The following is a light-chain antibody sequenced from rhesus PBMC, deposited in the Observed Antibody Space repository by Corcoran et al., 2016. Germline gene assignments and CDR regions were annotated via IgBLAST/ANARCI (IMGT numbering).Light chain of an antibody. J-gene: IGKJ2*01. CDR2: GAS. CDR3: QQYNNWPYS. V-gene: IGKV3S9*01. CDR1: QSVSSY. Sequence: EIVMTQSPGTLSLSPGERATLSCRASQSVSSYVAWYQQKPEKAPRLLITGASSRATGIPDRFSGGGSGTDFTLTIRILEPEDFAVYYCQQYNNWPYSFGQGTKVEIK.